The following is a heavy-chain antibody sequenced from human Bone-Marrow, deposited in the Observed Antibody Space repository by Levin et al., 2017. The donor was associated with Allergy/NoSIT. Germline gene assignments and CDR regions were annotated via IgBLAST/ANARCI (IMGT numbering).Heavy chain of an antibody. Sequence: GESLKISCVASGFTFGGYAMSWVSQAPGKGLEWVSAISATADRTYYADSVKGRFTISRDNSKNTLYLQMNSLRAEDTAVYYCARGVGGYQYNYYGMDVWGQGTTVTVSS. V-gene: IGHV3-23*01. D-gene: IGHD5-24*01. CDR3: ARGVGGYQYNYYGMDV. CDR1: GFTFGGYA. J-gene: IGHJ6*02. CDR2: ISATADRT.